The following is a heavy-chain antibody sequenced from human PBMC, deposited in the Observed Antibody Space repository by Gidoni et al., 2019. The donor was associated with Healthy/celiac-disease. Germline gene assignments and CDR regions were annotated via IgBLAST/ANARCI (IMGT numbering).Heavy chain of an antibody. V-gene: IGHV4-39*01. CDR2: IYYSGST. J-gene: IGHJ4*02. Sequence: QLQLQESGPGLVKPSETLSLTCTVSGGPISSSSYYWGWIRQPPGKGLEWIGSIYYSGSTYYNPSLKSRVTISVDTSKNQFSLKLSSVTAADTAVYYCASTPGDYYDSSGYYSFDYWGQGTLVTVSS. D-gene: IGHD3-22*01. CDR1: GGPISSSSYY. CDR3: ASTPGDYYDSSGYYSFDY.